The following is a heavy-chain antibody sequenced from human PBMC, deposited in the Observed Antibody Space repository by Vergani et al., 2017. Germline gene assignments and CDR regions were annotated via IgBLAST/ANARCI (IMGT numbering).Heavy chain of an antibody. Sequence: EVQLVESGGGLVQPGRSLILSCAAPGFNFDNYAMHWVRQAPGKGLEWVSGINDNSAIIIYADSVRGRFTISRDNAKKSLYLQMNSLKTDDTALYYCTARRTGRDPFDVWGRGTLVTVSS. CDR2: INDNSAII. D-gene: IGHD1-14*01. J-gene: IGHJ3*01. V-gene: IGHV3-9*01. CDR1: GFNFDNYA. CDR3: TARRTGRDPFDV.